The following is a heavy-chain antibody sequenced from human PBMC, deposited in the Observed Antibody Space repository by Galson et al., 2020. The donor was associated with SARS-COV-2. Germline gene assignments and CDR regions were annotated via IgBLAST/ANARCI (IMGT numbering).Heavy chain of an antibody. V-gene: IGHV3-30*18. CDR3: AKRPKVFEIWPYGMDV. CDR1: GFTFNNYG. D-gene: IGHD3-10*02. J-gene: IGHJ6*02. Sequence: GGSLRLSCAASGFTFNNYGMHWVRPAPGKGLEWVAVISYEGSNKYYADPVRGRFFISRDNSKNTLYLQMDSLRPEDTAVYYCAKRPKVFEIWPYGMDVWGQGTTVTVSS. CDR2: ISYEGSNK.